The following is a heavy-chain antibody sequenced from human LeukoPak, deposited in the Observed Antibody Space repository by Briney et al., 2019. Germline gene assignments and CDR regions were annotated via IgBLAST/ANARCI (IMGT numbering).Heavy chain of an antibody. J-gene: IGHJ4*02. D-gene: IGHD3-22*01. CDR2: ISGSGGST. Sequence: GRSLRLSCAASGFTFSSYAMSWVRQAPGKGLEWVSAISGSGGSTYYADSVKGRFTISRDNSKNTLYLQMNSLRAEDTAVYYCAKRAIPSYYYDSSGPYYFDYWGQGTLVTVSS. V-gene: IGHV3-23*01. CDR1: GFTFSSYA. CDR3: AKRAIPSYYYDSSGPYYFDY.